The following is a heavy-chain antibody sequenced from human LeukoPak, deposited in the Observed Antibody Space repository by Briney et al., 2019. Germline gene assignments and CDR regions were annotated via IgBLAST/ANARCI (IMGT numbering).Heavy chain of an antibody. D-gene: IGHD3-10*01. Sequence: ASVKVSCKASGYIFTNNYIHWVRRAPGQGLEWLGWINPSTGGTKYAQQFQGWVTLTRDTSTSTAYLQWSSLKASDTAMYYCARLDFSGSYTIDYWGQGTLVTVSS. V-gene: IGHV1-2*04. CDR1: GYIFTNNY. CDR2: INPSTGGT. J-gene: IGHJ4*02. CDR3: ARLDFSGSYTIDY.